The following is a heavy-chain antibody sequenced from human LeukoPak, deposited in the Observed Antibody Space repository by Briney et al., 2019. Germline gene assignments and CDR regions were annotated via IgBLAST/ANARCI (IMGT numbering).Heavy chain of an antibody. D-gene: IGHD2-2*01. Sequence: GGSLRLSCAASGFTFSSYEMNWVRQAPGKGLEWVSSISSSSSYIYYADSVKGRFTISRDNAKNSLYLQMNSLRAEDTAVYYCARDPGSTSATDYFDYWGQGTLVTVSS. V-gene: IGHV3-21*01. CDR3: ARDPGSTSATDYFDY. CDR1: GFTFSSYE. CDR2: ISSSSSYI. J-gene: IGHJ4*02.